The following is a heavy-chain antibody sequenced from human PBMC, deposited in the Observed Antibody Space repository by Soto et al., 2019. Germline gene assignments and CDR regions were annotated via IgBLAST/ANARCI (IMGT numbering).Heavy chain of an antibody. J-gene: IGHJ6*02. CDR2: ISGSGGST. Sequence: GSLRLSCAASGFTFSISRYAMSWVRQAPGKGLEWVSAISGSGGSTYYAESVKGRFTISRDESTNTLDLQMNSLRVDDTAVYYCASPAGEYSSSFIFFYYNGMDVWGQGTTVTVSS. D-gene: IGHD6-13*01. V-gene: IGHV3-23*01. CDR1: GFTFSISRYA. CDR3: ASPAGEYSSSFIFFYYNGMDV.